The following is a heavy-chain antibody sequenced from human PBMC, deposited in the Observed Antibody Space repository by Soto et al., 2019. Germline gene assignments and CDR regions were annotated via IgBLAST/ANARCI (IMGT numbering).Heavy chain of an antibody. CDR1: GVAFSFYS. Sequence: VVLLESGGGLVQPGGSLRLSCEVSGVAFSFYSMSWVRQAPGKGLERVASVSGNGGTTYYAASGKGRFTFSRDNSKNTVYLQMNSLRGEDTAVYYCAKDRGGFTSGWEFFDFWGQGALVTVSS. CDR3: AKDRGGFTSGWEFFDF. V-gene: IGHV3-23*01. D-gene: IGHD6-19*01. J-gene: IGHJ4*02. CDR2: VSGNGGTT.